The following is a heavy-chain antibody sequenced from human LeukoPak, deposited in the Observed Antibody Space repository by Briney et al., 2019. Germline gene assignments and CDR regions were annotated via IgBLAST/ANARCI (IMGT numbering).Heavy chain of an antibody. CDR1: GFTFSSYG. V-gene: IGHV3-23*01. Sequence: PGGSLRLSCAASGFTFSSYGMSWVRQAPGKGLEWVSAISGSGGSTYYADSVKGRFTISRDNSKNTLYLQMNSLRAEDTAVYYCAKDDTLQGAFDIWGQGTMVTVSS. CDR2: ISGSGGST. D-gene: IGHD2-2*02. J-gene: IGHJ3*02. CDR3: AKDDTLQGAFDI.